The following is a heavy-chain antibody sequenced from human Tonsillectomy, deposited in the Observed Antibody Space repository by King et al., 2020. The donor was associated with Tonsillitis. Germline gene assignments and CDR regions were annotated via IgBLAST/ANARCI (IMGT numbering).Heavy chain of an antibody. V-gene: IGHV3-11*05. CDR1: GFTFSDYY. CDR3: ARERLAGPTGWDGYYYYMDV. D-gene: IGHD1-26*01. Sequence: VQLVESGGGLVKPGGSLRLSCAASGFTFSDYYMSWIRQAPGKGLEWVSYISSSSSYTNYADSVKGRFTISRDNAKNSLYLQMNSLRAEDTAVYYCARERLAGPTGWDGYYYYMDVWGKGTTVTVSS. J-gene: IGHJ6*03. CDR2: ISSSSSYT.